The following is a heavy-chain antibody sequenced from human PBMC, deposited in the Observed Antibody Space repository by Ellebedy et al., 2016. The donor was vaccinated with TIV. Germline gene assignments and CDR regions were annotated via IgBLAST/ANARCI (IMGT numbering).Heavy chain of an antibody. J-gene: IGHJ4*02. CDR2: INPSSGST. Sequence: AASVKVSCKASGYTFTSYYIHWVRQAPRQGLEWMGIINPSSGSTGYAQKFQARVTLTRDTSTNTVYMDLSSLRSEDTAVYYCARGSWVPPYYFDYWGQGTLVTVSS. CDR3: ARGSWVPPYYFDY. D-gene: IGHD1-26*01. V-gene: IGHV1-46*01. CDR1: GYTFTSYY.